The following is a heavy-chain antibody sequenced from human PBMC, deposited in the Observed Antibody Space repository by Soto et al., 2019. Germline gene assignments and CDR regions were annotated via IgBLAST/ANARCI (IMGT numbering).Heavy chain of an antibody. CDR2: SYYSGST. V-gene: IGHV4-31*03. D-gene: IGHD3-10*01. CDR1: SASISSGGYY. CDR3: ERDLNYGLYYFDY. Sequence: SESLALTRPVFSASISSGGYYSSLIREHPEKGLEWIGYSYYSGSTYYNPSLKSRVTISVDTSKNQFSLKLTSVTAADTAVYYCERDLNYGLYYFDYWGQGTLVTVSS. J-gene: IGHJ4*02.